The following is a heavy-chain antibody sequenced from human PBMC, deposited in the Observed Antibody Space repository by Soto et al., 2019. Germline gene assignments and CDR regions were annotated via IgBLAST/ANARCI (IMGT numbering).Heavy chain of an antibody. D-gene: IGHD2-15*01. CDR3: ARSGLPDPVVVVGHTPFDP. CDR1: GYTFTNYD. Sequence: SLKVSCKASGYTFTNYDINWVRQAPGQGLEWMGWISAYNGDTNYAQKLQGRVTMTTDTSTSTAYMELRSLRSDDTAVYYCARSGLPDPVVVVGHTPFDPWGQGTLVTVSS. V-gene: IGHV1-18*01. J-gene: IGHJ5*02. CDR2: ISAYNGDT.